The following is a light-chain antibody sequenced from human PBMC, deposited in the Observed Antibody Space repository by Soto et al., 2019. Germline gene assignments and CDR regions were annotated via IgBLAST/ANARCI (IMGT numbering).Light chain of an antibody. V-gene: IGLV2-14*01. CDR3: SSYTTTTRL. J-gene: IGLJ3*02. CDR1: SSDIGSNNY. Sequence: QSALTQPASVSGSPGQSITISYTGTSSDIGSNNYVSWFQQRPGKVPTLIIYEVSNRPSGVSTHFSGSKSGNTASLTISGLLPEDEAEYYCSSYTTTTRLFGGGTKLTVL. CDR2: EVS.